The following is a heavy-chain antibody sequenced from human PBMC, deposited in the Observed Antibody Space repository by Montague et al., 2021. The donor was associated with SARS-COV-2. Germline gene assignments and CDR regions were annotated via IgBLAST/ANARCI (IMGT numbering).Heavy chain of an antibody. CDR2: ISWNSGSI. CDR1: GFTFDGYA. CDR3: AKDMASILRGVTPGFYYYYGMDV. Sequence: SLRLSCAASGFTFDGYAMHWVRQAPGKGLEWVSGISWNSGSIGYADSVKGRFTISRDNAKNSLYLQMNSLRAEDTALYYCAKDMASILRGVTPGFYYYYGMDVWGQGTTVTVSS. V-gene: IGHV3-9*01. D-gene: IGHD3-10*01. J-gene: IGHJ6*02.